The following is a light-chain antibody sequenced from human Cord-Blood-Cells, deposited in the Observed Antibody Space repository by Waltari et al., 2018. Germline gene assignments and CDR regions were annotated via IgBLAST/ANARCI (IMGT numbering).Light chain of an antibody. Sequence: DIQMTQSPSSLSASVGDSVTITCWASQSISRYLNCYQQKPGKSTKLLIYAASSLQSGVPSRFSGSGSGTDFTLTISSLQPEDFATYYCQQSYSTLQTFGQGTRLEI. V-gene: IGKV1-39*01. CDR2: AAS. J-gene: IGKJ5*01. CDR3: QQSYSTLQT. CDR1: QSISRY.